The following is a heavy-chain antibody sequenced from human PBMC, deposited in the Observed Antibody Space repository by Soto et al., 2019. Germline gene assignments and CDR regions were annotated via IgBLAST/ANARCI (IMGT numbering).Heavy chain of an antibody. J-gene: IGHJ6*03. D-gene: IGHD5-12*01. CDR2: ISSSSSYI. CDR1: GFTFSSYS. Sequence: EVQLVESGGGLVKPGGSLRLSCAASGFTFSSYSMNWVRQAPGKGLEXXXSISSSSSYIYYADSVKGRFTISRDNAKNSLYLQMNSLRAEDTAVYYXAXLFPVATIRYYYYMDVWGKGTTVTVSS. CDR3: AXLFPVATIRYYYYMDV. V-gene: IGHV3-21*01.